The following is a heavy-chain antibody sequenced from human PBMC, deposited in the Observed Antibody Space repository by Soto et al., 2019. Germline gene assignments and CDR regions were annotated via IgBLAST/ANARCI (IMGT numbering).Heavy chain of an antibody. D-gene: IGHD6-13*01. J-gene: IGHJ4*02. CDR1: GFTFSSYG. CDR2: ISYDGSNK. Sequence: QVQLEESGGGVVQPGRSLRLSCAASGFTFSSYGMHWVRQAPGKGLEWVAVISYDGSNKYYADSVKGRFTISRDNSKNTLYLQMNSLRAEDTAVYYCARVKSSSWLDPFDYWGQGTLVTVSS. CDR3: ARVKSSSWLDPFDY. V-gene: IGHV3-30*19.